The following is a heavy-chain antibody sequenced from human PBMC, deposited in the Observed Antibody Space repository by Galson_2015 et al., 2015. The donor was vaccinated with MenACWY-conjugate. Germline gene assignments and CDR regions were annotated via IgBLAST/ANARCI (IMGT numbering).Heavy chain of an antibody. Sequence: SLRLSCAASGFIFNNYWMSWVRQVPGKGPEWVANIKQDGSEKYYVDSVGGRFTISRDNAKNSLYLQMNSLRAEDTAAYYCARDLGFYCSRNDCYSPYWGQGTLVTVSS. CDR2: IKQDGSEK. D-gene: IGHD2-2*01. J-gene: IGHJ4*02. V-gene: IGHV3-7*03. CDR1: GFIFNNYW. CDR3: ARDLGFYCSRNDCYSPY.